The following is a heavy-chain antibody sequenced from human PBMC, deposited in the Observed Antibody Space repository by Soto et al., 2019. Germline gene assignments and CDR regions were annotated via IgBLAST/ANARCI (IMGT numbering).Heavy chain of an antibody. CDR1: GFTVSSNY. D-gene: IGHD6-19*01. CDR3: ARDRIAVAGNPEYFQH. J-gene: IGHJ1*01. Sequence: GGSLRLSCAAFGFTVSSNYMIWVRQAPGKGLEWVSVIYSGGSTYYADSVKGRFTISRDNSKNTLYLQMNSLRAEDTAVYYCARDRIAVAGNPEYFQHWGQGTLVTVSS. V-gene: IGHV3-66*01. CDR2: IYSGGST.